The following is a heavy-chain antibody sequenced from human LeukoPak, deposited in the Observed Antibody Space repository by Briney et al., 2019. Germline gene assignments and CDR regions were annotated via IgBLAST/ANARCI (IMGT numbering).Heavy chain of an antibody. D-gene: IGHD2-15*01. CDR1: GFTFSSYA. V-gene: IGHV3-23*01. CDR3: AKDRSPYCSGGSCSPLGR. J-gene: IGHJ4*02. CDR2: ISGSGGST. Sequence: GGSLRLSCAASGFTFSSYAMSWVRQAPGKGLEWASAISGSGGSTYYADSVKGRFTISRDNSKNTLYLQMNSLRAEDTAVYYCAKDRSPYCSGGSCSPLGRWGQGTLVTVSS.